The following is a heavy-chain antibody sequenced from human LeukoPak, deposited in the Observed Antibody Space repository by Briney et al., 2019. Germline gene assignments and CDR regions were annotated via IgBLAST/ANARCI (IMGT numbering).Heavy chain of an antibody. CDR2: ISGSGGST. Sequence: GGTLRLSCAASGFTFSSYGMSWVRQAPGKGLEWVSAISGSGGSTYYADSVKGRFTISRDNSKNTLYLQMNSLRAEDTAVYYCAKAGIAAAVWLDYWGQGTLVTVSS. CDR3: AKAGIAAAVWLDY. CDR1: GFTFSSYG. V-gene: IGHV3-23*01. D-gene: IGHD6-13*01. J-gene: IGHJ4*02.